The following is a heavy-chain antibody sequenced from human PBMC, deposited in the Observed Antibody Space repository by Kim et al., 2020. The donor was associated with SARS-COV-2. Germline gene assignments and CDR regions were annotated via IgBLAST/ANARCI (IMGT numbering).Heavy chain of an antibody. CDR3: ARDGYYYGSGSYSPSADGMDV. D-gene: IGHD3-10*01. Sequence: GGSLRLSCAASGFTFSSYGMHWVRQAPGKGLEWVAVIWYDGSNKYYADSVKGRFTISRDNSKNTLYLQMNSLRAEDTAVYYCARDGYYYGSGSYSPSADGMDVWGQGTTVTVSS. CDR1: GFTFSSYG. CDR2: IWYDGSNK. J-gene: IGHJ6*02. V-gene: IGHV3-33*01.